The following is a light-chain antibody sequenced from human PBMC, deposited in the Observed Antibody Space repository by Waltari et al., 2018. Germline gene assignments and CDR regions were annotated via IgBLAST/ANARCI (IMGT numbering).Light chain of an antibody. J-gene: IGLJ1*01. CDR3: CSYAGLGIYV. CDR1: SSDVGNYNL. V-gene: IGLV2-23*02. Sequence: QSGLTQPASVSGSPGQSITISCTGTSSDVGNYNLVSWYQQYPGKAPKLMVYEVTKRTSGVSDRFPGSKSGKTASLTIYGLQSEDEADYYCCSYAGLGIYVFGTGTKVTVL. CDR2: EVT.